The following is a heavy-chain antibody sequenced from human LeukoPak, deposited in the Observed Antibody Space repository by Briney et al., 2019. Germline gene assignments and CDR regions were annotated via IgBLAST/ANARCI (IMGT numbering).Heavy chain of an antibody. V-gene: IGHV1-18*01. CDR2: ISAYNGNT. Sequence: ASVKVSCKASGYTFTSYGISWVRQAPGQGLEWMGWISAYNGNTNYAQELQGRVTMTTDTSTSTAYMELRSLRSDDTAVYYCARDWIRYSSDTNYMDVWGKGTTVTVSS. J-gene: IGHJ6*03. CDR3: ARDWIRYSSDTNYMDV. D-gene: IGHD6-19*01. CDR1: GYTFTSYG.